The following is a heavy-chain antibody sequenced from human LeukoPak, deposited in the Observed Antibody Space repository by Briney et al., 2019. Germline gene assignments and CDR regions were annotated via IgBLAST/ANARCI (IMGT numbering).Heavy chain of an antibody. CDR3: ARVWGYNQIDY. Sequence: PSETLSLTCTVSGGSISSHYWSWIRQPPGKGLEWIGYIYYSGSTNYNPSLKSRVTISVDTSKNQFSLKLSSVTAADTAVYYCARVWGYNQIDYWGQGTLVTVSS. CDR1: GGSISSHY. CDR2: IYYSGST. D-gene: IGHD1-14*01. J-gene: IGHJ4*02. V-gene: IGHV4-59*08.